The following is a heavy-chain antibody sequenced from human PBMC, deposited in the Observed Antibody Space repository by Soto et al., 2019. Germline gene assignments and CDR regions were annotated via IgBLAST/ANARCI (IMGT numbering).Heavy chain of an antibody. CDR1: GYTFTSYY. J-gene: IGHJ4*02. V-gene: IGHV1-46*01. CDR3: VRPALTGWLQGEYYFDY. D-gene: IGHD5-12*01. Sequence: ASVKVSCKASGYTFTSYYMHWVRQAPGQRLEWMGIINPSGGSTSYAQKFQGRVTMTRDTSTSTVYMELSSLRSEDTAVYYCVRPALTGWLQGEYYFDYWGQGTLVTVSS. CDR2: INPSGGST.